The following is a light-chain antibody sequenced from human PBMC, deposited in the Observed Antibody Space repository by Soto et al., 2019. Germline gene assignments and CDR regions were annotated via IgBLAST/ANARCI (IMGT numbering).Light chain of an antibody. CDR1: QSISSD. CDR2: GAY. V-gene: IGKV3-15*01. Sequence: EIVMTQSPATLSVSPWGRATLSCRASQSISSDLAWYQQKPGQTPRLLIYGAYTRATGISARFMGSGSGTEFTLTIRSLQSEDFALYYCQHYSNWPWTFGQGTKVDIK. CDR3: QHYSNWPWT. J-gene: IGKJ1*01.